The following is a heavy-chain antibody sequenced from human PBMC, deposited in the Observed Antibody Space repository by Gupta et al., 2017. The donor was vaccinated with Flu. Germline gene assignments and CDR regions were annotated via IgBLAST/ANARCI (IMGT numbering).Heavy chain of an antibody. V-gene: IGHV3-30*18. J-gene: IGHJ6*02. D-gene: IGHD6-6*01. CDR3: AKAPFYSSSYYYYYGMDV. Sequence: QVQLVESGGGVVQPGRSLRLSCAASGFTFSSYGMHWVRQAPGKGLEWVAVISYDGSNKYYADSVKGRFTISRDNSKNTLYLQMNSLRAEDTAVYYCAKAPFYSSSYYYYYGMDVWGQGTTVTVSS. CDR1: GFTFSSYG. CDR2: ISYDGSNK.